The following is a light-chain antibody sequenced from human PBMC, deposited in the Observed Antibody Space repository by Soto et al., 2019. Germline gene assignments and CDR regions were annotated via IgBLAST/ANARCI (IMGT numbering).Light chain of an antibody. CDR1: QSVSSSY. Sequence: EMVLTQSPGTLSLSPRERATLSCRASQSVSSSYLAWYQQKPGQAPRLLIYGASSRPTGIPDRFSGSGSGTDFTVTISRLEPEDFAVYYCQQYGSSLGTFGQGNKVEIK. V-gene: IGKV3-20*01. J-gene: IGKJ1*01. CDR3: QQYGSSLGT. CDR2: GAS.